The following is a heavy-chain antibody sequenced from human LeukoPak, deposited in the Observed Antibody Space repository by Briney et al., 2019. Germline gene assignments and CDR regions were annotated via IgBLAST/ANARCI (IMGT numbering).Heavy chain of an antibody. CDR2: IDPSDSYN. CDR1: GYNFTNYW. D-gene: IGHD6-6*01. CDR3: ARAYSRSRFDY. J-gene: IGHJ4*02. Sequence: GESLKISCKGSGYNFTNYWTSWVRQMPGKGLEWMGTIDPSDSYNNYSPSLQGHVTISADKSISTAYLQWSSLKASDTAMYYCARAYSRSRFDYWGQGTLVTVSS. V-gene: IGHV5-10-1*01.